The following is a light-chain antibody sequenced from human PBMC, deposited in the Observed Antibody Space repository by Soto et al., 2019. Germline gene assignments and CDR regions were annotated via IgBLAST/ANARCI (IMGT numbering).Light chain of an antibody. CDR1: QSVSNN. V-gene: IGKV3-15*01. J-gene: IGKJ4*01. Sequence: EIVMTQSPATLSVSPGERATLSCRASQSVSNNLAWYQQKPGQAPRLLIYNASTRPTGLPARFSGSGSGTEFTLTISSLQSEDFVVYYCQQYNTWPLTFGGGTKVEI. CDR2: NAS. CDR3: QQYNTWPLT.